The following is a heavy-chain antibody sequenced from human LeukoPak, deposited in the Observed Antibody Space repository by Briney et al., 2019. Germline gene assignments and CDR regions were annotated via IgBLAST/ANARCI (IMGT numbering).Heavy chain of an antibody. V-gene: IGHV3-23*01. J-gene: IGHJ3*02. D-gene: IGHD2-2*01. Sequence: PGGSLRLSCAASGFTFSSYAMSWVRQAPGKGLEWVSAISGSGGSTYHADSVKGRFTISRDNSKDTLYLQMNSLRAEDTAVYYCAKDFTHLTVVPAAMGRYITFDIWGQGTMVTVSS. CDR1: GFTFSSYA. CDR2: ISGSGGST. CDR3: AKDFTHLTVVPAAMGRYITFDI.